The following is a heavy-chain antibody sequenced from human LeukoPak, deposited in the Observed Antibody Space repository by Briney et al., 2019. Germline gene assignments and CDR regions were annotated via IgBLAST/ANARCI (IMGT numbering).Heavy chain of an antibody. CDR1: GYTFTGYY. D-gene: IGHD1-7*01. CDR2: INPNSGGT. CDR3: ARVAYNWNYGNWFDP. V-gene: IGHV1-2*02. J-gene: IGHJ5*02. Sequence: GASVKVSCKASGYTFTGYYMHWVRQAPGQGLEWMGWINPNSGGTNYARKFQGRVTMTRDTSISTAYMELSRLRSDDTAVYYCARVAYNWNYGNWFDPWGQGTLVTVSS.